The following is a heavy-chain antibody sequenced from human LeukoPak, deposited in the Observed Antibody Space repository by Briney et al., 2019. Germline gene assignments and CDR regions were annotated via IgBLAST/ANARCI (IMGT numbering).Heavy chain of an antibody. CDR1: GFTSSSYA. CDR2: ISYDGSNK. J-gene: IGHJ4*02. CDR3: ARDYLLWFGELSLFFDY. Sequence: GGSLRLSCAASGFTSSSYAMHWVRQAPGKGLEWVAVISYDGSNKYYADSVKGRFTISRDNSKNTLYLQMNSLRAEDTAVYYCARDYLLWFGELSLFFDYWGQGTLVTVSS. V-gene: IGHV3-30-3*01. D-gene: IGHD3-10*01.